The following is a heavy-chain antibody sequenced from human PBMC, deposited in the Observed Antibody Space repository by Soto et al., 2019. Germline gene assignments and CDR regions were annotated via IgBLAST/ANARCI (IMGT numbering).Heavy chain of an antibody. CDR3: ARSAFYSDSTGSHHCFDP. CDR1: DFTIRIDFF. J-gene: IGHJ5*02. D-gene: IGHD3-22*01. Sequence: PSETLSLTCAVSDFTIRIDFFWGWIRQPPVKNLERLARLYQPGNGNVFHTGNTYSNPSLRSRVSISVDTSKNQFSLKLTSVTAADTAVYYCARSAFYSDSTGSHHCFDPWGQGTLVTVSS. V-gene: IGHV4-38-2*01. CDR2: VFHTGNT.